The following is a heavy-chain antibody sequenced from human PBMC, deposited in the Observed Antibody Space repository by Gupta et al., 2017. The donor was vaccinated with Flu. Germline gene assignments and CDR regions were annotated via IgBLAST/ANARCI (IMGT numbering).Heavy chain of an antibody. CDR2: VSHSGTS. CDR1: GDSVSTATKY. J-gene: IGHJ6*02. D-gene: IGHD3-10*02. Sequence: QVQLQESGPGLVKPSETLSLNCSVSGDSVSTATKYWSWIRQSPGKGLEWLGDVSHSGTSNYSPSLRGRINILLDKSNNLFSLTLNSVTAADTAVYFCARDHLEAAGMFYFNYRGLDVWGRGTMVTVSS. V-gene: IGHV4-61*03. CDR3: ARDHLEAAGMFYFNYRGLDV.